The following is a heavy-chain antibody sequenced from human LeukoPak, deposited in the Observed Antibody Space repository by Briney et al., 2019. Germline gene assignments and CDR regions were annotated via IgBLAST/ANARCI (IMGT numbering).Heavy chain of an antibody. V-gene: IGHV5-51*01. J-gene: IGHJ3*02. CDR2: IYPGDSDT. CDR3: ARISPYSSSWYDAFDI. Sequence: KHGESLKISCKGSGYSFTNYWIGWVRQMPGKGLEWMGIIYPGDSDTRYSPSFQGQVTISADKSISTAYLQWSSLKASDTAMYYCARISPYSSSWYDAFDIWGQGTMVTVSS. D-gene: IGHD6-13*01. CDR1: GYSFTNYW.